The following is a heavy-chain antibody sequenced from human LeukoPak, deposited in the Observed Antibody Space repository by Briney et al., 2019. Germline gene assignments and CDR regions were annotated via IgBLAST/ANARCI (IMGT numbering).Heavy chain of an antibody. Sequence: SVKLSCKASGYTFTSYGISWVRQAPGQGLEWLGGIMPLFGTAGYAQKFQGRVTITKDESTRTVYLELTSLTSDDTAVYYCARDVHGDYGSGWFDPWGQGTLVSVSS. CDR2: IMPLFGTA. CDR3: ARDVHGDYGSGWFDP. D-gene: IGHD4-17*01. V-gene: IGHV1-69*05. CDR1: GYTFTSYG. J-gene: IGHJ5*02.